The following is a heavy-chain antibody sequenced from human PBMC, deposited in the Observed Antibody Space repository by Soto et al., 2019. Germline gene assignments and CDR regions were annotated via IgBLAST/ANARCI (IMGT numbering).Heavy chain of an antibody. V-gene: IGHV1-2*04. CDR2: INPNSGGT. J-gene: IGHJ5*02. CDR1: GYTFTGYY. Sequence: ASVKVSCKASGYTFTGYYMHWVRQAPGQGLEWMGWINPNSGGTNYAQKFQGWVTMTRDTFISTAYMEPSRLRSDDTAVYYCARESGYYENWFDPWGQGTLVTVSS. D-gene: IGHD3-22*01. CDR3: ARESGYYENWFDP.